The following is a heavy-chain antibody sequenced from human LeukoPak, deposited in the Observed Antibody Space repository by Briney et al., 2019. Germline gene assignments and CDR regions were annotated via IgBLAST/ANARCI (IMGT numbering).Heavy chain of an antibody. D-gene: IGHD3-22*01. Sequence: KTSETLSLTCAVYGGSFSGDFWSWIRQPPGKGRGWVGEIIHIVGTNYNPYLKSRVTISVDTSKTQFSMKLSSVTAADTAVYYCARSSIYYDSSGYRVWGQGTLVTVSS. CDR3: ARSSIYYDSSGYRV. CDR1: GGSFSGDF. V-gene: IGHV4-34*12. J-gene: IGHJ4*02. CDR2: IIHIVGT.